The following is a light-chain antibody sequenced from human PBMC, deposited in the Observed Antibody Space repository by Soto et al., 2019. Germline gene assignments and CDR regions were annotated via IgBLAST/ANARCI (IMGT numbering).Light chain of an antibody. Sequence: EIMLTQSPGTLSLSPGERATLSCRASQSISSNYLAWYQQKPGQAPKLLIYVASSRATGIPDRFSGSGSGTDFTLTISRLEPEDLAVYYCQQYGSSTWTFGQGTKVDIK. CDR2: VAS. CDR1: QSISSNY. CDR3: QQYGSSTWT. J-gene: IGKJ1*01. V-gene: IGKV3-20*01.